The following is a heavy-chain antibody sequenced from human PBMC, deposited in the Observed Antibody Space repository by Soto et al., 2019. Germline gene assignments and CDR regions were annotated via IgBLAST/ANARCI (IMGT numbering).Heavy chain of an antibody. J-gene: IGHJ4*02. D-gene: IGHD5-12*01. Sequence: QVQLQESGPGLVKPSETLSLTCTVSGGSISSYYWSWIRQPPRKGLEWIGYIYYSWSTNYNPSLKSRVTISVDTSKNQFSLKLSSVTAADTAVYYCARDYGGYVGYFDYWGQGTLVTVSS. CDR2: IYYSWST. CDR3: ARDYGGYVGYFDY. CDR1: GGSISSYY. V-gene: IGHV4-59*01.